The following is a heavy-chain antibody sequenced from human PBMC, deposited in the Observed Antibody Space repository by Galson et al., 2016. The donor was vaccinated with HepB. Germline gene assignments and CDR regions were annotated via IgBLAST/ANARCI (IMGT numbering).Heavy chain of an antibody. D-gene: IGHD5-24*01. Sequence: SVKVSCKASGYTFTSNGISWVRQAPGQGLEWMGWISAYSGNTNYAQMLQGRVTMTTDTSTSTAYMELRSLGADDTAVYYCARQHRGGPSDYWGQGTLVIVSS. CDR1: GYTFTSNG. CDR2: ISAYSGNT. CDR3: ARQHRGGPSDY. V-gene: IGHV1-18*01. J-gene: IGHJ4*02.